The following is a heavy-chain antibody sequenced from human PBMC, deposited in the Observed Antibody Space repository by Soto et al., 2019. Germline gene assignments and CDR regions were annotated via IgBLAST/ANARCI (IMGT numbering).Heavy chain of an antibody. CDR3: ARASPGLDV. J-gene: IGHJ6*02. D-gene: IGHD6-6*01. Sequence: EEQLVESGGGLVKPGGSLRLSCAASGFTFSDFAMNWVRQAPGKGLEWVSTISGTSGNYIYYADSVKGRFTISRDNAQNSLYLQMNSLRAGDTAVYYCARASPGLDVWGHGTTVIVSS. V-gene: IGHV3-21*01. CDR1: GFTFSDFA. CDR2: ISGTSGNYI.